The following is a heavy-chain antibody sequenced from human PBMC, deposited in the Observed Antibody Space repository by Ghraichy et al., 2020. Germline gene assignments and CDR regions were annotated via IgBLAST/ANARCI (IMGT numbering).Heavy chain of an antibody. J-gene: IGHJ4*02. CDR1: GGSFSGYY. CDR2: INHSGST. D-gene: IGHD3-10*01. V-gene: IGHV4-34*01. CDR3: ASRARYYGSGSYSESDY. Sequence: SETLSLTCAVYGGSFSGYYWSWIRQPPGKGLEWIGEINHSGSTNYNPSLKSRVTISVDTSKNQFSLKLSSVTAADTAVYYCASRARYYGSGSYSESDYWGQGTLVTVSS.